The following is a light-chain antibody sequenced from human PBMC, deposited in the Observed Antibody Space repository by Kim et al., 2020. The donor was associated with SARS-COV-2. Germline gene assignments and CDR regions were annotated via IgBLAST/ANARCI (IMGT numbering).Light chain of an antibody. CDR3: SSYTSSSTLEV. V-gene: IGLV2-14*03. CDR1: SSDVGGYNY. Sequence: QSASVSGSPGQSITISCTGTSSDVGGYNYVSWYQQHPGKAPKLMIYDVSNRPSGVSNRFSGSKSGNTASLTISGLQAEDEADYYCSSYTSSSTLEVFGGGTQLTVL. J-gene: IGLJ2*01. CDR2: DVS.